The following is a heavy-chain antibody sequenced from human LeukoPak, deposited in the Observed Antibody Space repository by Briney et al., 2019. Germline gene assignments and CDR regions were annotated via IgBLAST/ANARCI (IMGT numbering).Heavy chain of an antibody. CDR1: GGSISSYY. J-gene: IGHJ4*02. Sequence: SETLSLTCIVSGGSISSYYWSWIRQPPGKGLEWIGYIYYSGSTNYKPSLKSRVTISVATSKNQFSLRLSSVTAADTAVYYCATPSSGWYSGDYWGQGTLVTVSS. CDR3: ATPSSGWYSGDY. V-gene: IGHV4-59*01. D-gene: IGHD6-19*01. CDR2: IYYSGST.